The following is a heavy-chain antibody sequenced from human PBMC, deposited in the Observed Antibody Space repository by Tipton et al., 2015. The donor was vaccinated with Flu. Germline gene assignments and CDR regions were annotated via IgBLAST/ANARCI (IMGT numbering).Heavy chain of an antibody. CDR3: ARERDVSDAFEI. J-gene: IGHJ3*02. CDR1: GGSISSYY. V-gene: IGHV4-59*01. Sequence: TLSLTCTVSGGSISSYYWSWIRQPPGKGLEWIGYIYYSGSTNYNPSLKSRVTISVDTSKNQFSLKLSSVTAADTAVYYCARERDVSDAFEIWGQGTMVTVSS. D-gene: IGHD5/OR15-5a*01. CDR2: IYYSGST.